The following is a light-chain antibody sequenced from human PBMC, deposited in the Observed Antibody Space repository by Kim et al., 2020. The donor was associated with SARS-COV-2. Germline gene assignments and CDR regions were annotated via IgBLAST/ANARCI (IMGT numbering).Light chain of an antibody. CDR3: LQVNNYPIT. Sequence: IQLTQSPSSLSASVGDRVTITCRASQGIRSDLAWYQQKPGKVPKLLIYTASTLQSGVPSRFSGSGSGTVFTLTISSLQPEDFATYYCLQVNNYPITFGQGTRLEIK. J-gene: IGKJ5*01. V-gene: IGKV1-9*01. CDR2: TAS. CDR1: QGIRSD.